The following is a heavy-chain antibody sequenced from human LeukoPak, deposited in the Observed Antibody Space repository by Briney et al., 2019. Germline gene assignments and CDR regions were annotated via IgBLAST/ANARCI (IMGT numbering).Heavy chain of an antibody. CDR3: ARGLGSWYATMYYFDY. J-gene: IGHJ4*02. V-gene: IGHV4-38-2*02. Sequence: SETLSLTCTVSGYSISSGYYWGWIRQPPGKGLEWIGSIYHSGSTYYNPSLKSRVTISVDTSKNQFSLKLSSVTAADTAMYYCARGLGSWYATMYYFDYWGQGTLVTVSS. CDR1: GYSISSGYY. D-gene: IGHD2-2*01. CDR2: IYHSGST.